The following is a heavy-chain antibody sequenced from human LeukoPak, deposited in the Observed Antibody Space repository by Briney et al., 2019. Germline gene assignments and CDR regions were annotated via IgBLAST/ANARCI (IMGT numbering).Heavy chain of an antibody. V-gene: IGHV3-74*01. Sequence: GGSLRLSCAASGFTFSSSPMHWVRQTPGKGLVWLSRISPDGSGTTYADSVKGRFTSSRDNAKNTLYLQMNSLSVEDTAVYYCTRDRYSVGDIWGQGTLVTVSS. J-gene: IGHJ3*02. CDR2: ISPDGSGT. D-gene: IGHD3-16*02. CDR1: GFTFSSSP. CDR3: TRDRYSVGDI.